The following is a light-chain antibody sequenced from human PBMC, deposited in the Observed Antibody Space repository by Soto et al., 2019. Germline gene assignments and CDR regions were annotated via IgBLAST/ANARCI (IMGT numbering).Light chain of an antibody. CDR3: QQYGSSPYT. Sequence: EIVLTQSPGTLSLSPGERATLSCRASQSVSSSYLAWYQQKPGQAPRLLIYGASSRATGIPDRFSGSGSGTDFTLTISRLEPEDLAVYYCQQYGSSPYTFGPGTQVAIK. CDR2: GAS. J-gene: IGKJ3*01. V-gene: IGKV3-20*01. CDR1: QSVSSSY.